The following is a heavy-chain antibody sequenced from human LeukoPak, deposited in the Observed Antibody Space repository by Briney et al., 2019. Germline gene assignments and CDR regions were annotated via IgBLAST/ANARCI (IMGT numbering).Heavy chain of an antibody. D-gene: IGHD3-22*01. V-gene: IGHV3-53*01. CDR2: IYSGGST. Sequence: GGSLRLSCAASGFTVSSNYMSWVRQAPGKGLEWVSVIYSGGSTYYADSVKGRFTISRDNSKNTLYLQMNSLRAEDTAMYYCARGPNYYHNSGYYYYYFDYWGQGTLVTVSS. CDR3: ARGPNYYHNSGYYYYYFDY. J-gene: IGHJ4*02. CDR1: GFTVSSNY.